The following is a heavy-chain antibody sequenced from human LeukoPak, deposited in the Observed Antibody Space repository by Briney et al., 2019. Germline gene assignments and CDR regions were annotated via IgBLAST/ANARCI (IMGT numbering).Heavy chain of an antibody. CDR3: ARVLGY. CDR2: IYYSGST. J-gene: IGHJ4*02. Sequence: SETLSLTCTVSGGSISSSNYSWGWIRQPPGKGLEWIGSIYYSGSTYYNPSLKSRVTISVDTSKDQFSLKLSSVTAADTAVYYCARVLGYWGQGTLVTVSS. CDR1: GGSISSSNYS. V-gene: IGHV4-39*01.